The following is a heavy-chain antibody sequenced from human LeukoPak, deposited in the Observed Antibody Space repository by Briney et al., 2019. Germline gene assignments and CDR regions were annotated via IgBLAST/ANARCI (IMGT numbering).Heavy chain of an antibody. CDR1: GYTFIGYY. Sequence: ASVKVSCKASGYTFIGYYMHWVRQAPGQGLEWMGWINPNSGDTKYAQKFQGRVTMSRDTSISTAYMELSRLRSDDTAVYYCATVGTRRLDWFDPWGQGTLVTVSS. J-gene: IGHJ5*02. D-gene: IGHD1-1*01. V-gene: IGHV1-2*02. CDR2: INPNSGDT. CDR3: ATVGTRRLDWFDP.